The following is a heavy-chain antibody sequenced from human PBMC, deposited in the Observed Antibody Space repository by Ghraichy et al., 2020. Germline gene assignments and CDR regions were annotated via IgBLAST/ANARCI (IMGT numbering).Heavy chain of an antibody. CDR2: IRSKAYGGTT. CDR1: GFTFGDYA. D-gene: IGHD6-19*01. J-gene: IGHJ4*02. Sequence: GGSLRLSCTASGFTFGDYAMSWFRQAPGKGLEWVGFIRSKAYGGTTEYAASVKGRFTISRDDSKSIAYLQMNSLKTEDTAVYYCTLGGHSSGWYGPLTAFDYWGQGTLVTVSS. V-gene: IGHV3-49*03. CDR3: TLGGHSSGWYGPLTAFDY.